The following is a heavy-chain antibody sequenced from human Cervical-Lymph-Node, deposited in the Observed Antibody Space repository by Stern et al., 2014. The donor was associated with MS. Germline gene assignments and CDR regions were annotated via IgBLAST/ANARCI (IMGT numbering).Heavy chain of an antibody. CDR2: IFPGGSDI. CDR1: GYTFTSYW. V-gene: IGHV5-51*01. CDR3: ARQRYFDY. J-gene: IGHJ4*02. Sequence: LVQSGPEVKRPGESLKISCQASGYTFTSYWIGWVRQMPGKGLEWIAIIFPGGSDIRSSPSFQGQVPISADKSSSTAYLQWNNLKASDTAIYYCARQRYFDYWGQGTLVTVSS.